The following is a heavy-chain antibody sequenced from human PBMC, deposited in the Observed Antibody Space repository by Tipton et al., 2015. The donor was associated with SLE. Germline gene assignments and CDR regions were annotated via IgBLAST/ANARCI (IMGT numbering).Heavy chain of an antibody. V-gene: IGHV3-23*03. Sequence: SLRLSCAASGFTFSSYAMSWVRQAPGKGLEWASVIYSGGSTYYADAVKGRFTISRDNSKNTLYLQMNSLRAEDTAVYYCAKGVGPIAAADYWGQGTLVTVSS. CDR1: GFTFSSYA. CDR3: AKGVGPIAAADY. J-gene: IGHJ4*02. CDR2: IYSGGST. D-gene: IGHD6-13*01.